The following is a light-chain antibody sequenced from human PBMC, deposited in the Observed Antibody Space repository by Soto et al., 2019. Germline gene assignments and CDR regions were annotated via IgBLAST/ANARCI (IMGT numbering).Light chain of an antibody. CDR1: QCVSTN. CDR3: QQYDTWPPA. J-gene: IGKJ2*01. V-gene: IGKV3-15*01. CDR2: GAS. Sequence: EVLMTQSPATLSVSPGEKATVSCRASQCVSTNLAWYQQKPGQAPRLLIYGASTRAPGIPDRFSGSGSGTEFTLTISSLQSEDLAVFFCQQYDTWPPAFGQGTKVEIK.